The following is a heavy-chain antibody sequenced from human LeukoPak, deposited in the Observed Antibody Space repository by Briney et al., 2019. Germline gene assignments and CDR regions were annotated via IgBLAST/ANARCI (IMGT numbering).Heavy chain of an antibody. CDR2: IYTSGSI. CDR1: GGSISSYY. CDR3: ARLFRMAAAALDY. Sequence: PSETLSLTCTVSGGSISSYYWSWIRQPAGKGLEWIGRIYTSGSITYNPSLKSRVSMSVDTSKNQFSLKLSSVTAADTAVYYCARLFRMAAAALDYWGQGTLVTVSS. V-gene: IGHV4-4*07. J-gene: IGHJ4*02. D-gene: IGHD6-13*01.